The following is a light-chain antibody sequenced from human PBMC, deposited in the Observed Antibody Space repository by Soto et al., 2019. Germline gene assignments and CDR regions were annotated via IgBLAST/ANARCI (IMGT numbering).Light chain of an antibody. J-gene: IGKJ2*01. CDR2: GAS. Sequence: EIVLTQSPGTLSLSPGERATLSCRASQSVSSSYLAWYQQKPGQAPRLLIYGASSRATGIPDRFNGSGSGTDFTLTISRLEPEDFAVYYCQQYGSSPLYTFGQGNKLEIK. CDR3: QQYGSSPLYT. V-gene: IGKV3-20*01. CDR1: QSVSSSY.